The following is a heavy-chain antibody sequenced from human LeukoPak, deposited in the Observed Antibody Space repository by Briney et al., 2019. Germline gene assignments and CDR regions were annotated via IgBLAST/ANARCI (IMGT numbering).Heavy chain of an antibody. CDR3: AREPPIAVAGIDVFDY. V-gene: IGHV4-59*01. D-gene: IGHD6-19*01. Sequence: SETLSLTCTVSGGSISSYYWSWVRQPPGKGLEWIGYIYYSGSTNYNPSLKSRVTISVDTSKNQFSLKLSSVTAADTAVYYCAREPPIAVAGIDVFDYWGQGTLVTVSS. J-gene: IGHJ4*02. CDR2: IYYSGST. CDR1: GGSISSYY.